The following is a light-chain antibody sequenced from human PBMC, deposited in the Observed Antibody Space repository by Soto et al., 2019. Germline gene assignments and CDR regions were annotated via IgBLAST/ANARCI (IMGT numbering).Light chain of an antibody. CDR1: QSISSS. CDR2: AAS. CDR3: QQSYSTPIT. Sequence: DIQMTKSPSSLSASVGDRVIITCRASQSISSSLNWYQQKPGKAPKLLIYAASSLQSGVPSRFSGSGSGTDFTLTISSLQPEDFATYYCQQSYSTPITFGQGTRLEIK. V-gene: IGKV1-39*01. J-gene: IGKJ5*01.